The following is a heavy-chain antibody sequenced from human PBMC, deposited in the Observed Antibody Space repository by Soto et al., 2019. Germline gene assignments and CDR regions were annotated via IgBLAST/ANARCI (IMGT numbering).Heavy chain of an antibody. D-gene: IGHD4-17*01. J-gene: IGHJ4*02. V-gene: IGHV3-21*01. CDR3: ARVPMTTVPYFEY. Sequence: PGGSLRLPCVASGFSFNTYSMNWVRQAPGKGLEWVSSISRTSTYIHYADSVKGRFTISRDNAKNTLYLQMNSLRAEDTAVYYCARVPMTTVPYFEYWGRGILVTVSS. CDR2: ISRTSTYI. CDR1: GFSFNTYS.